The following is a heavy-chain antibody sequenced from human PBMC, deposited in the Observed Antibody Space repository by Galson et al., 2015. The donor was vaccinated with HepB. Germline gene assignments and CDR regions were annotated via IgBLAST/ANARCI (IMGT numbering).Heavy chain of an antibody. CDR2: ISYDGSNK. CDR1: GFTFSSYA. V-gene: IGHV3-30*04. Sequence: SLRLSCAASGFTFSSYAMHWVRQAPGKGLEWVAVISYDGSNKYYADSVKGRFTISRDNSKNTLHLQMNSLRAEDTAVYYCARTRSSGWWYGMDVWGQGTTVTVSS. D-gene: IGHD6-19*01. J-gene: IGHJ6*02. CDR3: ARTRSSGWWYGMDV.